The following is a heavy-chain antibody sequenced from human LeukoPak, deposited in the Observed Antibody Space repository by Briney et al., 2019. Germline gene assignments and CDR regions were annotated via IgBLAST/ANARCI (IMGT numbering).Heavy chain of an antibody. Sequence: GGSLRLSCAASGFTFSSYGMHWVRQAPGKGLEWVAVISYDGSNKYYADSVKGRFTISRDNSKNTLYLQMNSLRAEHTAVYYCAKDSGVGFGELLYVFDYWGQGTLVTVSS. CDR3: AKDSGVGFGELLYVFDY. J-gene: IGHJ4*02. D-gene: IGHD3-10*01. CDR2: ISYDGSNK. V-gene: IGHV3-30*18. CDR1: GFTFSSYG.